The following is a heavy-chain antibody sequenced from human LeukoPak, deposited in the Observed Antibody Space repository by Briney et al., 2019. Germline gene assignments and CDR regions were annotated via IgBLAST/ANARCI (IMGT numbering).Heavy chain of an antibody. J-gene: IGHJ4*02. CDR3: ARDPGYSYGYPSYVLDY. CDR1: RFTFSNYW. V-gene: IGHV3-7*01. CDR2: IKQDGSEK. Sequence: GGSLRLSCAASRFTFSNYWMSWVRQAPGKGLEWVADIKQDGSEKYYVDSVKGRFTISRDNAKNSLYLQMNSLRAEDTAVYYCARDPGYSYGYPSYVLDYWGQGTLVTVSS. D-gene: IGHD5-18*01.